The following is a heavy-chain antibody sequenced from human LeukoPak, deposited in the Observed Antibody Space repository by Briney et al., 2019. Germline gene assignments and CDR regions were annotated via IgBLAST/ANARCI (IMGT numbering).Heavy chain of an antibody. CDR2: IKQDGSEK. V-gene: IGHV3-7*01. CDR1: GFTFGNFS. CDR3: ASEGEIGYAYFY. J-gene: IGHJ4*02. D-gene: IGHD5-18*01. Sequence: PGGSLRLSCAASGFTFGNFSMSWVRQAPGKGLEWVANIKQDGSEKNYVDSVKGRFTISRDNAKNSLFLQMNSLRAEDTAVYYCASEGEIGYAYFYWGQGTLVTVSS.